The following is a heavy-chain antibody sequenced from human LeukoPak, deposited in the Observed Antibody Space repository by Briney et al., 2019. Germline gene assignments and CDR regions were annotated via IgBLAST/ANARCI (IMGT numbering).Heavy chain of an antibody. CDR3: AKVLGSSSWYSLGY. CDR1: GFTFDNYA. V-gene: IGHV3-43*02. CDR2: ISGGGGST. Sequence: GGSLRLSCAASGFTFDNYAMHWVRQAPGKGLEWVSLISGGGGSTYYADSVKGRFTISRDNSKGSLYLQMNSLTTEDTALYYCAKVLGSSSWYSLGYWGQGTLVTVSS. J-gene: IGHJ4*02. D-gene: IGHD6-13*01.